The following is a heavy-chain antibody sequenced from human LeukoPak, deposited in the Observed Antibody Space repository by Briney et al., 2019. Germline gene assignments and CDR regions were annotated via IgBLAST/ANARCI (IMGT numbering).Heavy chain of an antibody. D-gene: IGHD1-7*01. J-gene: IGHJ4*02. V-gene: IGHV4-59*01. CDR1: GGSISSNY. CDR2: IYYTGST. CDR3: AGIRTTRSAF. Sequence: PSETLSLTCTVSGGSISSNYWSWIRQPPGKGLEYIGYIYYTGSTNYNPSLKSRVTMSLDTSKNQFSLRLTSVTSGDTAVYYCAGIRTTRSAFWGQGTLVTVSS.